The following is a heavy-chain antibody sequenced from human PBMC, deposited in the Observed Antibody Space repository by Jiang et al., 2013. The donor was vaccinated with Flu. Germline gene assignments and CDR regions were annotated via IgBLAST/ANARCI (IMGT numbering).Heavy chain of an antibody. V-gene: IGHV2-5*02. D-gene: IGHD2-2*01. CDR3: AHRVGDCSSSSCPKYFHH. CDR2: IYWDDDK. Sequence: WLALIYWDDDKIYRPSLKSRLTITKDTSENQVVLTMTNMDPVDTATYYCAHRVGDCSSSSCPKYFHHWGQGTLVTVSS. J-gene: IGHJ1*01.